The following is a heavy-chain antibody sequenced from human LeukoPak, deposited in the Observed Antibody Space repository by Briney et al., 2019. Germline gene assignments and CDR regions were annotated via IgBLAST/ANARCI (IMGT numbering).Heavy chain of an antibody. J-gene: IGHJ3*02. Sequence: SETLSLTCTVSGGSISSYYWSWIRQPPGKGLEWIGYIYYSGSTNYNPSLKSRVTISVDTSKNQFSLKLSSVTAADTAVYYCARVRFLEWLLWWQPPGAFDIWGQGTMVTVSS. CDR3: ARVRFLEWLLWWQPPGAFDI. V-gene: IGHV4-59*01. CDR1: GGSISSYY. CDR2: IYYSGST. D-gene: IGHD3-3*01.